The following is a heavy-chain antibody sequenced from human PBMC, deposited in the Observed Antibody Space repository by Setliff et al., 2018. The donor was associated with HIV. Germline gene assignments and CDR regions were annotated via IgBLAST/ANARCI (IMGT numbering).Heavy chain of an antibody. CDR2: INPKSDGT. V-gene: IGHV1-2*04. D-gene: IGHD3-22*01. J-gene: IGHJ4*02. CDR3: ARGMDYYDTSGYYQYYFDY. CDR1: GYSFTDYY. Sequence: GASVKVSCKASGYSFTDYYIHWVRQAPGQGLEWMGWINPKSDGTNYAQKFQGWITMTRDTSINTAYMELSRLRSDDTAVYYCARGMDYYDTSGYYQYYFDYWGQGTLVTAPQ.